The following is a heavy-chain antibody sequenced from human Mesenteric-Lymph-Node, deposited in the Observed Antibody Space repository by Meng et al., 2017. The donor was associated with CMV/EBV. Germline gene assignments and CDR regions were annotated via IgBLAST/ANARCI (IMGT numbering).Heavy chain of an antibody. Sequence: ASAKVSCKASGYTFTSYGISWGRQAPGQGLEGRGRISAYNGNTNYAQKLQGRVTMTTDTSTSTAYMELRSLRSDDTAVYYCAGVNGATAGVYYYGMDVWGQGTTVTVSS. V-gene: IGHV1-18*01. CDR3: AGVNGATAGVYYYGMDV. D-gene: IGHD4-17*01. CDR1: GYTFTSYG. CDR2: ISAYNGNT. J-gene: IGHJ6*02.